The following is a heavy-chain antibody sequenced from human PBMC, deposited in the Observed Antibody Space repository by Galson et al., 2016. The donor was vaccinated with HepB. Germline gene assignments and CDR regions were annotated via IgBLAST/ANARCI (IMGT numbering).Heavy chain of an antibody. D-gene: IGHD6-13*01. V-gene: IGHV3-13*04. J-gene: IGHJ2*01. Sequence: SLRLSCAASGFTFRSYDMSWVRQSTGKGLEWVAAIGTLHDSFFPDSVQDRFSISRENVKNSLYLQLNRLRAGDTAVYYCARIARGSSYTLGYFDLWGRGTLVTVSS. CDR3: ARIARGSSYTLGYFDL. CDR1: GFTFRSYD. CDR2: IGTLHDS.